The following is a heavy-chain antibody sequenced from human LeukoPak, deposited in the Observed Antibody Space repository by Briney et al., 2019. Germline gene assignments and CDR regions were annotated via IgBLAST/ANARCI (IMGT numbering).Heavy chain of an antibody. V-gene: IGHV4-61*02. CDR1: GGSISSGSYY. CDR2: IYTSGST. D-gene: IGHD2-15*01. J-gene: IGHJ4*02. Sequence: SETLSLTCTVSGGSISSGSYYWSWIRQPAGKGLEWIGRIYTSGSTNYNPSLKSRVTISVDTSKNQFSLKLSSVTAADTAVYYCASRSSSRDYWGQGTLVTVSS. CDR3: ASRSSSRDY.